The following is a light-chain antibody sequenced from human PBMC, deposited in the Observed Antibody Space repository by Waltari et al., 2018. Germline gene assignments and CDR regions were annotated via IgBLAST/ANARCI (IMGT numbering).Light chain of an antibody. V-gene: IGLV3-10*01. CDR1: ALPKKY. CDR3: YSTDSSGNVQV. Sequence: SYELPQPPSVSVSPGQTARITCSGDALPKKYAYWYQQKQGQAPVQVIYEDVKRPSGIPERFSGSSSGTMVTLTISGAQVEDEADYYCYSTDSSGNVQVFGGGTKLTVL. J-gene: IGLJ2*01. CDR2: EDV.